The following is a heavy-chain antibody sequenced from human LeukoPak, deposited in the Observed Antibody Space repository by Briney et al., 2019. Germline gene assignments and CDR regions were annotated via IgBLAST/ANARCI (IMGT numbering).Heavy chain of an antibody. Sequence: TGGSLRLSCAASGFTFSSFSMTWVSQAPGKGLEWVSVISGSATRTYYADSVKGRFTISRDNSKNTLYLQVNSLRAGDTAVYYCARAAMVRGVDYFDYWGQGTLVTVSS. D-gene: IGHD3-10*01. V-gene: IGHV3-23*01. CDR3: ARAAMVRGVDYFDY. J-gene: IGHJ4*02. CDR2: ISGSATRT. CDR1: GFTFSSFS.